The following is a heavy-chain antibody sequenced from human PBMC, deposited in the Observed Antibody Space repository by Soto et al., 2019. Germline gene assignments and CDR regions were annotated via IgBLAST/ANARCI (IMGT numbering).Heavy chain of an antibody. CDR1: GRTFSSYA. D-gene: IGHD3-22*01. V-gene: IGHV1-69*13. Sequence: GVSVKVSCKASGRTFSSYAISWVRQAPGQGLEWMGGIIPIFGTANYAQKFQGRVTITADESTSTAYMELSSLRSEDTAVYYCARDRYYDSLDAFDIWGQGTMVTVSS. J-gene: IGHJ3*02. CDR3: ARDRYYDSLDAFDI. CDR2: IIPIFGTA.